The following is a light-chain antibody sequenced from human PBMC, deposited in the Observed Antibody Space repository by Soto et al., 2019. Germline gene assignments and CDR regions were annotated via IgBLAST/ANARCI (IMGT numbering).Light chain of an antibody. V-gene: IGKV1-17*01. J-gene: IGKJ2*01. CDR2: AAS. CDR3: LQYNRYPPVYT. CDR1: QGIRNA. Sequence: DIQMTQSPSSLSASVGDRVTITCRASQGIRNALGWYQQKPGKAPKRLIYAASSLQSGVPSRFSGSGSGTEFTLTISSLQPEDFAAYYWLQYNRYPPVYTFGQGNKLEIK.